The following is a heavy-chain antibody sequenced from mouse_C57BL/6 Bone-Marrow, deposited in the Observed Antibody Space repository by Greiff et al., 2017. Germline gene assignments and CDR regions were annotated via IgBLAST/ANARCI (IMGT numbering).Heavy chain of an antibody. CDR2: IYPRSGNT. CDR3: ARWLLRFYYFDY. Sequence: QVKLQQSGAELARPGASVKLSCKASGYTFPSYGISWVKQRTGQGLEWSGEIYPRSGNTYYNEKFKGKATLTADKSSSTAYMELRSLTSEDSAVYFCARWLLRFYYFDYCCQGTTLTVAS. J-gene: IGHJ2*01. V-gene: IGHV1-81*01. D-gene: IGHD2-3*01. CDR1: GYTFPSYG.